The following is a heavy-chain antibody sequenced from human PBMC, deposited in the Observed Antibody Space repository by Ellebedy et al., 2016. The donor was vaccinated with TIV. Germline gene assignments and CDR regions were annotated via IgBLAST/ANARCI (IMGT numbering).Heavy chain of an antibody. V-gene: IGHV5-51*01. CDR3: ARRTGVAVGATPFDY. J-gene: IGHJ4*02. D-gene: IGHD1-26*01. CDR2: IYLGDSDT. CDR1: GYSFNSYW. Sequence: ASVKVSCKGSGYSFNSYWIGWVRQMPGKGLEWMGIIYLGDSDTRYSPSFQGQVTISADKSISTAYLQWSSLKASDTAMYYCARRTGVAVGATPFDYWGQGTLVTVSS.